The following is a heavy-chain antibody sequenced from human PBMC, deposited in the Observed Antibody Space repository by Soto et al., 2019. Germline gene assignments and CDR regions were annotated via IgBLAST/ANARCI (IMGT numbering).Heavy chain of an antibody. V-gene: IGHV1-18*01. D-gene: IGHD3-10*01. Sequence: QVQLEQSAPEVKKRGASVKVSCKASGYTFTTYGISWVRQAPGQGLEWLGWINTHNGNTNYAQNLQGRVIMIADTSTSTAYMELRSLRSDDTAIYYCTREGSAPYYYYGMDAWGQGTTATVSS. CDR3: TREGSAPYYYYGMDA. CDR1: GYTFTTYG. CDR2: INTHNGNT. J-gene: IGHJ6*02.